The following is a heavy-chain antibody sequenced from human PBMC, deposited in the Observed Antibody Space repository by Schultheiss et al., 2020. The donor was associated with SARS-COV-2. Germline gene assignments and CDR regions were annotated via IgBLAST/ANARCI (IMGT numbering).Heavy chain of an antibody. V-gene: IGHV1-18*04. CDR3: AKYRGWYARPPLLFDY. Sequence: VKVSCKTSGYTFTSHGISWVRQAPGQGFEWMGWISGYNGYTDYAQKFQGRITMTTDTSTSTAYMELRSLRSDDTAVYYCAKYRGWYARPPLLFDYWGQGILVTVSS. CDR2: ISGYNGYT. D-gene: IGHD6-19*01. J-gene: IGHJ4*02. CDR1: GYTFTSHG.